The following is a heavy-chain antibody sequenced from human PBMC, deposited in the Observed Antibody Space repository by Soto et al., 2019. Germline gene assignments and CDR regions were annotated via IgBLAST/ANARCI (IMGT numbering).Heavy chain of an antibody. V-gene: IGHV1-18*01. CDR2: ISAYSGHT. J-gene: IGHJ4*02. CDR1: GYTFTNYG. Sequence: QVQLVQSGAEVKKPGASVTVSCKASGYTFTNYGINWVRQAPGQGLEWMGWISAYSGHTHYAQKLQYRVTMTPDTSTRTAYMELRSLRSDDTAVYYCARRPHLADNVELDYWGQGTLVTVSS. D-gene: IGHD6-19*01. CDR3: ARRPHLADNVELDY.